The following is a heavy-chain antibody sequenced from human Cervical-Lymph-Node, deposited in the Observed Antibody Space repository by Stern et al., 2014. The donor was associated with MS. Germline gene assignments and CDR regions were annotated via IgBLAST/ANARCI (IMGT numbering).Heavy chain of an antibody. D-gene: IGHD4-11*01. CDR3: ARGVTAVTNYVPNWCFDL. CDR2: VYYSGIT. J-gene: IGHJ2*01. CDR1: GGSITNRDY. Sequence: QVQLQESGPGLVKPSETLSLTCTVSGGSITNRDYWGWIRQSPGKGLEWIGSVYYSGITYYRPSLKSRPPISIDPPRTHFFWRLNSVTATDTAVYFCARGVTAVTNYVPNWCFDLWGRGTLVTVSS. V-gene: IGHV4-39*02.